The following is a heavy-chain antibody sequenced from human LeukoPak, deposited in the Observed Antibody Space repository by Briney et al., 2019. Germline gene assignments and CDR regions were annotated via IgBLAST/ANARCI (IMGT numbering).Heavy chain of an antibody. V-gene: IGHV4-59*01. CDR2: IDYSGST. D-gene: IGHD3-10*02. CDR3: ARAPRWSGSTSFFDY. Sequence: SETLSLTCTLAGGSISSYFWSWIRQPPGKKLEWIGYIDYSGSTNYNPSLKSRVTISVDTSKNQFSLKLSSMTAADTAIYYCARAPRWSGSTSFFDYWGQGTLVTVSS. J-gene: IGHJ4*02. CDR1: GGSISSYF.